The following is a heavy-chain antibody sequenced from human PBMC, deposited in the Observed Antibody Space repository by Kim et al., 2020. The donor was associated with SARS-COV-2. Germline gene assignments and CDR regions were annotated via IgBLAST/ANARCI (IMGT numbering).Heavy chain of an antibody. D-gene: IGHD3-3*01. Sequence: YADSVKGRFFISRDNPKNTLFLQMNSLRAEDTAMYYCAKERASWTRDLDSWGQGTLVPVSS. J-gene: IGHJ4*02. CDR3: AKERASWTRDLDS. V-gene: IGHV3-21*04.